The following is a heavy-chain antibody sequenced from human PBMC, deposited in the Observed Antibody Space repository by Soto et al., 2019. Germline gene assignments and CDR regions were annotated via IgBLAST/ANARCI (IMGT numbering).Heavy chain of an antibody. V-gene: IGHV3-53*01. D-gene: IGHD5-12*01. Sequence: VESGGGLFQAGGSTRLSCLISGFTVGNFDMAWVRQAPGKGLEWASIIQTGGATYYSDSAQGRFTISRDNSKNTVYVQMNGMRVEDTGVYSCVRVLYDSGVVDFWGQGSLMTVS. CDR2: IQTGGAT. CDR1: GFTVGNFD. J-gene: IGHJ4*02. CDR3: VRVLYDSGVVDF.